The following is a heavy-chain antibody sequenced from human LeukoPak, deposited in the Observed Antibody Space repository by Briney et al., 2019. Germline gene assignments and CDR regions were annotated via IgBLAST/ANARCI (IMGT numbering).Heavy chain of an antibody. CDR3: ATGEIVVVVAASFDI. V-gene: IGHV3-30*03. CDR2: ISYDGSNK. D-gene: IGHD2-15*01. Sequence: PGGSLRLSCAASGFTFSSYGMHWVRQAPGKGLEWAAVISYDGSNKYYADSVKGRFTISRDNSKNTLYLQMNSLRAEDTAVYYCATGEIVVVVAASFDIWGQGTMVTVSS. CDR1: GFTFSSYG. J-gene: IGHJ3*02.